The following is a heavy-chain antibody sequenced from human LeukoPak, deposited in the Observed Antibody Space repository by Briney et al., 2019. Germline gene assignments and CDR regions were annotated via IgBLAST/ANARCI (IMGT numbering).Heavy chain of an antibody. J-gene: IGHJ4*02. CDR1: GFTFSSYP. D-gene: IGHD3-10*01. Sequence: GGSLRLSCSASGFTFSSYPMHWVRQAPGEGLEYVSAINSNGDSTYYADSVKGRFTISRDNSGNTLYLQMTSLRPEDTAVYYCVKPARGSGIQYGFDSWGQGTLVTVSS. CDR3: VKPARGSGIQYGFDS. V-gene: IGHV3-64D*06. CDR2: INSNGDST.